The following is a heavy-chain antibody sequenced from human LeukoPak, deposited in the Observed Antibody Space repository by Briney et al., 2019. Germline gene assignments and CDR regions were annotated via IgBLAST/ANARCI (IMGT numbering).Heavy chain of an antibody. J-gene: IGHJ4*02. Sequence: ASVKVSCKASGYTFTSYYMHWVRQAPGQGLEWMGIINPSGGSTSYAQKSQGRVTMNRDMSTSTVYMELSSLRSEDTAVYYCARDTVELTTPGDYWGQGTLVTVSS. V-gene: IGHV1-46*01. CDR2: INPSGGST. CDR1: GYTFTSYY. CDR3: ARDTVELTTPGDY. D-gene: IGHD5-24*01.